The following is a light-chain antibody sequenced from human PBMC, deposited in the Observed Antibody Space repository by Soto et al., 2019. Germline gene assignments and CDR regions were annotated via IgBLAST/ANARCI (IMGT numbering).Light chain of an antibody. V-gene: IGLV1-51*02. CDR2: ENN. CDR3: GTWDSSPSGNFV. CDR1: SSNIGTNY. J-gene: IGLJ1*01. Sequence: QSALTQPPSVSAAPGQKVTISCSGSSSNIGTNYVSWYQQLPGTAPKLLIYENNKRPSGIPDRFSGSRSGTSATLGITGLQTGDEADCYCGTWDSSPSGNFVFGTGTKVTV.